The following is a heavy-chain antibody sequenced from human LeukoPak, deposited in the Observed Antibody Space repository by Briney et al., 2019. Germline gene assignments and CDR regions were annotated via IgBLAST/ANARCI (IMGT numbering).Heavy chain of an antibody. D-gene: IGHD3-22*01. V-gene: IGHV3-30-3*01. CDR3: ARHYYDSSGPFDY. CDR1: GFTFSSYA. CDR2: ISYDGSNK. Sequence: GGSLRLSCAASGFTFSSYAMHWVRQAPGKGLEWVAVISYDGSNKYYADSVKGRFTISRDNSKNTLYLQMNSLRAEDTAVYYCARHYYDSSGPFDYWGQETLVTVSS. J-gene: IGHJ4*02.